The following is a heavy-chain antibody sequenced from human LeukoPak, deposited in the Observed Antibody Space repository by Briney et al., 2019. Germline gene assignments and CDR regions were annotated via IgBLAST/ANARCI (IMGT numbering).Heavy chain of an antibody. CDR1: GFTFSSYG. J-gene: IGHJ3*02. D-gene: IGHD3-22*01. CDR2: ISGSGGST. CDR3: ARSQDGSGYSYGFDI. Sequence: GGSLRLSCAASGFTFSSYGMSWVRQAPGKGLEWVSAISGSGGSTYYADSVKGRFTISRDNSKNTLYLQMNSLRAEDTAVYYCARSQDGSGYSYGFDIWGQGTMVTVSS. V-gene: IGHV3-23*01.